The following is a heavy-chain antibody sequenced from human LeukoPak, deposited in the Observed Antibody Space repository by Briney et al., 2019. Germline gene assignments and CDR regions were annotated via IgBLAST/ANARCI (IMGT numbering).Heavy chain of an antibody. J-gene: IGHJ4*02. CDR3: ARVEDCSSTSCYSTYYFDY. CDR1: GGSISSGGYY. V-gene: IGHV4-30-2*01. CDR2: IYHSGST. D-gene: IGHD2-2*01. Sequence: SETLSLTCTVSGGSISSGGYYWSWIRQPPGKGLEWIGYIYHSGSTYYNPSLKSRVTISVDRSKNQFSLKLNSVTAADTAVYYCARVEDCSSTSCYSTYYFDYWGQGTLVTVSP.